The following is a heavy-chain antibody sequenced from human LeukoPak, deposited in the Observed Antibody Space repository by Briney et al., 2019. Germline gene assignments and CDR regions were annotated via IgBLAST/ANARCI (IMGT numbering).Heavy chain of an antibody. J-gene: IGHJ5*02. CDR2: MKPKNGGA. V-gene: IGHV1-2*06. Sequence: EASVTVSCKTSGYAFTGFYIHWVRQAPGQGLEWMGRMKPKNGGANYSQRFQGRVTMTRDTSMNTAYMGLSGLESDDTAIYYCARGGRDTSPYNWFDPWGQGTLVTVSS. CDR3: ARGGRDTSPYNWFDP. CDR1: GYAFTGFY. D-gene: IGHD2-2*01.